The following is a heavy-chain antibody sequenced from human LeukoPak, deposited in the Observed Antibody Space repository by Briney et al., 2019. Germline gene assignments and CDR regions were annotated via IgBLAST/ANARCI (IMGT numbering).Heavy chain of an antibody. J-gene: IGHJ4*02. D-gene: IGHD6-19*01. V-gene: IGHV4-59*01. CDR1: GGAFSTFY. CDR3: ATGSGWNGY. CDR2: IYHSGIT. Sequence: PSETLSLTCTVSGGAFSTFYWTWIRQPPGKGLDWIGNIYHSGITNYNPSLKSRLTMSVDTSKNQFSLKLTTVTAADTAVYYCATGSGWNGYWGQGTLVTVSS.